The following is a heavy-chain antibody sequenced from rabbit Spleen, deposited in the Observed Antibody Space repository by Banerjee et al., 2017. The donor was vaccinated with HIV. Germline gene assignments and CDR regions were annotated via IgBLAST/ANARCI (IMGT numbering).Heavy chain of an antibody. CDR3: ARDLVAVIGWNFNL. CDR1: GLDFNSRYW. Sequence: QSLEESGGDLVKPGTSLTLTCTASGLDFNSRYWICWVRQAPGKGLEWTACINTITGKSVYASWAKGRFIMSRTSSTTVTLQMTSLTAADTATYFCARDLVAVIGWNFNLWGQGTLVTVS. CDR2: INTITGKS. D-gene: IGHD1-1*01. V-gene: IGHV1S40*01. J-gene: IGHJ4*01.